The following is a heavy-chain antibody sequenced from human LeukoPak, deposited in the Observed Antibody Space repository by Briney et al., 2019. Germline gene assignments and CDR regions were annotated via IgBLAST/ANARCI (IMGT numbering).Heavy chain of an antibody. CDR2: IYSGGST. CDR1: GFTFSSYR. V-gene: IGHV3-66*01. CDR3: ARVGRLGYCSGGSCYAYYYGMDV. D-gene: IGHD2-15*01. J-gene: IGHJ6*02. Sequence: GGSLRLSCAGSGFTFSSYRMNWVRQAPGKGLEWVSVIYSGGSTYYADSVKGRFTISRDNSKNTLYLQMNSLRAEDTAVYYCARVGRLGYCSGGSCYAYYYGMDVWGQGTTVTVSS.